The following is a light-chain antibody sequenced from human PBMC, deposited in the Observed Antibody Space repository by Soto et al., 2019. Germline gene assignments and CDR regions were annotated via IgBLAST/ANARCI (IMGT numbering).Light chain of an antibody. V-gene: IGKV3-15*01. CDR3: QQRSNWPRK. CDR2: GAS. J-gene: IGKJ1*01. Sequence: EIVMTHSPATLSVSPGERATLSCRASQSVSSNLAWYQQKPGQAPRLLIYGASTRATGIPARFSGSGSGTDFTLTISRLEPEDFAVYYCQQRSNWPRKFGQGTKVDIK. CDR1: QSVSSN.